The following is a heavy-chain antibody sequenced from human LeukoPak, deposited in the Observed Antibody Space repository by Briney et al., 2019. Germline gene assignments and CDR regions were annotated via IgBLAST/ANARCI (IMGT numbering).Heavy chain of an antibody. Sequence: RGSLRLSCAASGFTFSSYWMSWVRQAPGKGLEWVGRIKSKTDGGTTDYAAPVKGRFTISRDDSKNTLYLQMNSLKTEDTAVYYCTALPHYYDSSGYYWGQGTLVTVSS. CDR1: GFTFSSYW. V-gene: IGHV3-15*01. J-gene: IGHJ4*02. D-gene: IGHD3-22*01. CDR2: IKSKTDGGTT. CDR3: TALPHYYDSSGYY.